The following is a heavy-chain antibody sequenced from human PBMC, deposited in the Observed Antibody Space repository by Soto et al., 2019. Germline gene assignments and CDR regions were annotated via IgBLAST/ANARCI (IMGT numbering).Heavy chain of an antibody. J-gene: IGHJ5*02. CDR3: ARSPSAAAGSTLGWFDP. CDR1: GGTFSNYA. D-gene: IGHD6-13*01. Sequence: QVQLVQSGAEVKRPGSSVKVSCKASGGTFSNYAISWVRLAPGQGLEWMGGIIPIFGTANYAQKFQARVTITADESTSTAYMELNSLRSEDTAMYYCARSPSAAAGSTLGWFDPWGQGTLVTVSS. V-gene: IGHV1-69*01. CDR2: IIPIFGTA.